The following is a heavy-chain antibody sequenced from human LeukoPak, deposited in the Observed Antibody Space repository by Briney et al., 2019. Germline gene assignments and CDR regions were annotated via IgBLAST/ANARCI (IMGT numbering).Heavy chain of an antibody. Sequence: GGSLRLSCAAPGFTFSSYGMHWVRQAPGKGLEWVAVIWYDGSNKYYADSVRGRFTISRDNSKNTLYLQMNSLRAEDTAVYYCAREMYYYDSSGPFDYWGQGTLVTVSS. D-gene: IGHD3-22*01. V-gene: IGHV3-33*01. CDR1: GFTFSSYG. CDR2: IWYDGSNK. CDR3: AREMYYYDSSGPFDY. J-gene: IGHJ4*02.